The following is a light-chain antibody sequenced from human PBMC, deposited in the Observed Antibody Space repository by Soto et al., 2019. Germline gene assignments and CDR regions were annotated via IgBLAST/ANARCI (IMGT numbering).Light chain of an antibody. CDR1: ERIYSAY. CDR3: QQYGNSPPRVT. J-gene: IGKJ4*01. V-gene: IGKV3-20*01. Sequence: EVVLTQSPGTLSLSRGERATLSCRASERIYSAYLGWYQQKPGQAPRLLFYGTSSRATGIPDRFTGSGSGTDFTLTITRLEPEDFAVYYCQQYGNSPPRVTFGGGTKVDIK. CDR2: GTS.